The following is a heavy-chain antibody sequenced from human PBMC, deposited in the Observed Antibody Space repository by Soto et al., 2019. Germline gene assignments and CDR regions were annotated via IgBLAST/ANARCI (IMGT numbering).Heavy chain of an antibody. V-gene: IGHV3-30-3*01. D-gene: IGHD5-18*01. CDR3: ARGVGYSYGAFFWFDP. CDR1: GFTFSSYA. CDR2: ISYDGSNK. Sequence: GSLRLSCAASGFTFSSYAMHWVRQAPGKGLEWVAVISYDGSNKYYADSVKGRFTISRDNSKNTLYLQMNSLRAEDTAVYYCARGVGYSYGAFFWFDPWGQGTLVTVSS. J-gene: IGHJ5*02.